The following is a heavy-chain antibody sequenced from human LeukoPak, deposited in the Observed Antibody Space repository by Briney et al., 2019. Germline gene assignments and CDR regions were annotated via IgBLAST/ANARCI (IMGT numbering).Heavy chain of an antibody. CDR2: IYNSGST. CDR1: GDSISSGGYS. D-gene: IGHD3-22*01. CDR3: ARNGDDSSDYYYFDY. J-gene: IGHJ4*02. Sequence: SETLSLTCAVSGDSISSGGYSWSWIRQPPGKGLEWIGYIYNSGSTKYNPSLKSRVTISVDTSKNQFSLKLNSVTAADTAIYYCARNGDDSSDYYYFDYWGQGTLVTVSS. V-gene: IGHV4-30-4*07.